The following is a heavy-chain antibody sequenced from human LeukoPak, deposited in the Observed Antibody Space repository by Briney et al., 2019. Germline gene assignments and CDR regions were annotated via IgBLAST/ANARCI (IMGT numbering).Heavy chain of an antibody. CDR3: ARDEEVALGTVQLERRFDY. CDR1: GYTFTSYG. Sequence: GASVKVSCKASGYTFTSYGISWVRQAPGQGLEWMGWINPNSGGTNYAQKFQGRVTMTRDTSISTAYMELSRLRSDDTAVYYCARDEEVALGTVQLERRFDYWGQGTLVTVSS. V-gene: IGHV1-2*02. D-gene: IGHD1-1*01. CDR2: INPNSGGT. J-gene: IGHJ4*02.